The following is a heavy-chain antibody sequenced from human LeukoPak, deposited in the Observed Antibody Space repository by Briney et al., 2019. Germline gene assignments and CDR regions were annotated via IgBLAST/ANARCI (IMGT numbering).Heavy chain of an antibody. CDR3: ARLYYYGSGSYYNFYY. J-gene: IGHJ4*02. CDR2: ISAYNGNT. Sequence: ASVKVSCKASGYTFTSYGFTWVRQAPGQGLEWMGWISAYNGNTNYAQNLQGRVTMTTDTSTSTAYMELRSLRSDDTAVYYCARLYYYGSGSYYNFYYWGQGTLVTVSS. CDR1: GYTFTSYG. V-gene: IGHV1-18*01. D-gene: IGHD3-10*01.